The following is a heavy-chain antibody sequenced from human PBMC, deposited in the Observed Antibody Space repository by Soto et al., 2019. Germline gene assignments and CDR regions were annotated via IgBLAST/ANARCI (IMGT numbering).Heavy chain of an antibody. Sequence: PGGSLRLSCAASGFTFSSYGMHWVRQAPGKGLEWVAGISYDGSNKYIADSVKGRLTISRDNSKNTLYLQMDSLRAEDTAVFYCAKDTYYHDTSGYYVFDYWGQGTLVTVSS. J-gene: IGHJ4*02. V-gene: IGHV3-30*18. CDR3: AKDTYYHDTSGYYVFDY. CDR1: GFTFSSYG. D-gene: IGHD3-22*01. CDR2: ISYDGSNK.